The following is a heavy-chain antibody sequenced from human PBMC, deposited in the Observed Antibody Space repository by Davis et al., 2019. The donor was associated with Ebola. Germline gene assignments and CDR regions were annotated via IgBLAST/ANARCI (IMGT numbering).Heavy chain of an antibody. J-gene: IGHJ6*02. Sequence: GESLKISCAASGFTFSSYEMNWVRQAPGKGLEWVSYISSSGSTIYYADSVKGRFTISRDNAKNTLYLQMNSLRAEDTAVYYCARGQGYCSGGSCYGAYYYYYGMDVWGQGTTVTVSS. CDR1: GFTFSSYE. CDR3: ARGQGYCSGGSCYGAYYYYYGMDV. CDR2: ISSSGSTI. V-gene: IGHV3-48*03. D-gene: IGHD2-15*01.